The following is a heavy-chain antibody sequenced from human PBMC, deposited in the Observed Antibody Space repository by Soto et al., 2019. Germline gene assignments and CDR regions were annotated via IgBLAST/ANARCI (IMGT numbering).Heavy chain of an antibody. V-gene: IGHV3-74*01. CDR1: GFTFSSYW. CDR3: ARDLTYYYDSSGYYNEGTWFDP. J-gene: IGHJ5*02. D-gene: IGHD3-22*01. Sequence: PGGSLRLSCAASGFTFSSYWMHWVRQAPGKGLVWVSRINSDGSSTSYADSVKGRFTIPRDNAKNTLYLQMNSLRAEDTAVYYCARDLTYYYDSSGYYNEGTWFDPWGQGTLVTVS. CDR2: INSDGSST.